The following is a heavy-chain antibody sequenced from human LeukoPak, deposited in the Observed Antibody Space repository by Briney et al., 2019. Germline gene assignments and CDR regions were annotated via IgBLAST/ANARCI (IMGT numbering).Heavy chain of an antibody. Sequence: GGSLRLSCAASGFTFSSYWMSWVRQAPGKRLEWVANIKQDGSEKYYVDSVKGRFTISRDNAKNSLYLQMNSLRAEDTAVYYCASRDSGYDSQFDYWGQGTLVTVSS. J-gene: IGHJ4*02. CDR1: GFTFSSYW. CDR2: IKQDGSEK. V-gene: IGHV3-7*03. D-gene: IGHD5-12*01. CDR3: ASRDSGYDSQFDY.